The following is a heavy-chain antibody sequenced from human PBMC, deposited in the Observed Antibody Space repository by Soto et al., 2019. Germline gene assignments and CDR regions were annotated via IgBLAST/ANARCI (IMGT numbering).Heavy chain of an antibody. Sequence: QVQLVESGGGVVQPGRSLRLSCAASGFTFSSYAMHWVRQAPGKGLEWVAVISYDGSNKYYADSVKGQFTISRDNSKNTLYLQMNSLRAEDTAVYYCARDISHYYDSSGEGSFDPWGQGTLVTVSS. CDR1: GFTFSSYA. V-gene: IGHV3-30-3*01. D-gene: IGHD3-22*01. CDR2: ISYDGSNK. CDR3: ARDISHYYDSSGEGSFDP. J-gene: IGHJ5*02.